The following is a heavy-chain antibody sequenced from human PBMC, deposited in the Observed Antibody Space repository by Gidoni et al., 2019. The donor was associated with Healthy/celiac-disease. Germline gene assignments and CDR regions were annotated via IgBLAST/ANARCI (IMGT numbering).Heavy chain of an antibody. Sequence: QVQLVQSGAEVKKPGASVKVSCTASGYTLPSYYMHGVRQAPGQGLSWMGIINPSGSSTSHAKKFQGRITMTRDTSTSTVYMELSSLRSEDTAVYYCARDKEAYCGGDCYLSYWGQGTLVTVSS. V-gene: IGHV1-46*01. J-gene: IGHJ4*02. CDR3: ARDKEAYCGGDCYLSY. D-gene: IGHD2-21*02. CDR2: INPSGSST. CDR1: GYTLPSYY.